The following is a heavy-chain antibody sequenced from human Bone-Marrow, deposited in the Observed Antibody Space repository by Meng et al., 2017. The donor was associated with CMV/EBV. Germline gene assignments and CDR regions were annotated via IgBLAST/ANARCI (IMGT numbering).Heavy chain of an antibody. CDR2: IYYSGSS. V-gene: IGHV4-31*02. Sequence: VRSGGYYWCWVRQHPGKGLEWIGYIYYSGSSYYNPSLKSRVTISVDTSKNQFSLKLSSVTAADTAVYYCARDSRGVDVGYNWFDPWGQGTLVTVSS. D-gene: IGHD5/OR15-5a*01. CDR3: ARDSRGVDVGYNWFDP. J-gene: IGHJ5*02. CDR1: VRSGGYY.